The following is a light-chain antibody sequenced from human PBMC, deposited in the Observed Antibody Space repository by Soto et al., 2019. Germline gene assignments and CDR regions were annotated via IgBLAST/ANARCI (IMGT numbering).Light chain of an antibody. J-gene: IGKJ2*01. CDR2: DSS. V-gene: IGKV3-11*01. Sequence: EIVLTQSPATLSLSPGERATLSCRASQSVSSYLAWYQQKPGQAPRLLIYDSSNRATGSPARFSGSGSGTDFTLTISSLVPEDFAVYYCQQRSIWPPDTFGQGTKLEIK. CDR3: QQRSIWPPDT. CDR1: QSVSSY.